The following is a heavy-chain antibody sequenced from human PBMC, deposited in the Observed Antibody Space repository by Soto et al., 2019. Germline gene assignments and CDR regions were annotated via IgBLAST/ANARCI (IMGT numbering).Heavy chain of an antibody. CDR2: ISYDGSNK. J-gene: IGHJ6*02. Sequence: GGSLRLSCAASGFTFSSYGMHWVRQAPGKGLEWVAVISYDGSNKYYADSVKGRFTISRDNSKNTLYLQMNSLRAEDTAVYYCAKDREGPGYYYYYYGMDVWGQGTTVTVSS. V-gene: IGHV3-30*18. CDR1: GFTFSSYG. D-gene: IGHD3-10*01. CDR3: AKDREGPGYYYYYYGMDV.